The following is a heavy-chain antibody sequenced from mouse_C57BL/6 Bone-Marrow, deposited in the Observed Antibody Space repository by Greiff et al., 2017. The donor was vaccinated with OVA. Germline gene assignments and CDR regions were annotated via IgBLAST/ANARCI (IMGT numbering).Heavy chain of an antibody. CDR3: ARTCNWVYAMDY. V-gene: IGHV1-50*01. CDR1: GYTFTSYW. Sequence: QVQLKQPGAELVKPGASVKLSCKASGYTFTSYWMQWVKQRPGQGLEWIGEIDPSDSYTNYNQKFKGKATLTVDTSSSTAYMQLSSLTSEDSAVYYCARTCNWVYAMDYWGQGTSVTVSS. CDR2: IDPSDSYT. D-gene: IGHD4-1*01. J-gene: IGHJ4*01.